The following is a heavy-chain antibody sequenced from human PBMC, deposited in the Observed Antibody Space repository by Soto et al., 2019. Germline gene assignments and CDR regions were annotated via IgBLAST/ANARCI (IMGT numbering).Heavy chain of an antibody. Sequence: LSLTSSVSGAALNSGNYYWSRIRQVPGKGLEWIGHIYVTGAVDYNPSLRDRITISQDTSERQFSLNLRLVTAADTAVYYCARLRIATNNYKWFDPWGQGTLVTVSS. CDR3: ARLRIATNNYKWFDP. D-gene: IGHD2-21*01. V-gene: IGHV4-31*03. J-gene: IGHJ5*02. CDR2: IYVTGAV. CDR1: GAALNSGNYY.